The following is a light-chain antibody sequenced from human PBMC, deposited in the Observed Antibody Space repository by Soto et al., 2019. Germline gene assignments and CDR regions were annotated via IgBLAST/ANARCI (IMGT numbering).Light chain of an antibody. CDR1: QSISTY. Sequence: IVLTQSPATLSLSPGERATLSCRAGQSISTYLAWYQQKSGQAPRLLIYGASTRATGIPARFSGSGSGTEFTLTISSLQSEDFAVYYCHQFHDWPLYTFGQGTRLEIK. V-gene: IGKV3-15*01. J-gene: IGKJ5*01. CDR2: GAS. CDR3: HQFHDWPLYT.